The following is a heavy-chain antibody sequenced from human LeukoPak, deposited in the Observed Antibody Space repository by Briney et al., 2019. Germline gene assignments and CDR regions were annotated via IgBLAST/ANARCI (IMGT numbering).Heavy chain of an antibody. D-gene: IGHD2/OR15-2a*01. Sequence: GGSLRLSCAASGFSFSRYGTAWFRQIPGKGLEWVSTINDNSRNTHYADSVKARFTISRDNSKNTLYLEMHSLRVEDTALYYCTKDAGPFYDWFDPWGPGTRVTVSS. CDR3: TKDAGPFYDWFDP. J-gene: IGHJ5*02. CDR2: INDNSRNT. CDR1: GFSFSRYG. V-gene: IGHV3-23*01.